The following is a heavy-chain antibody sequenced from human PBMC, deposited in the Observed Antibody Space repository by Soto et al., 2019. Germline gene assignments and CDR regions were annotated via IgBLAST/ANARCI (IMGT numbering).Heavy chain of an antibody. J-gene: IGHJ6*02. V-gene: IGHV1-3*01. Sequence: QVQLVQSGAEVKKPGASVKISCKTSGYTFTSYALHWVRQAPGQRLEWMGWINAGNGNTKYSQKFQGRVIITRDTSASTAYMELRSLRSEYTAVYYCARDSGGMDVWGQGTTVTVSS. CDR2: INAGNGNT. CDR1: GYTFTSYA. CDR3: ARDSGGMDV.